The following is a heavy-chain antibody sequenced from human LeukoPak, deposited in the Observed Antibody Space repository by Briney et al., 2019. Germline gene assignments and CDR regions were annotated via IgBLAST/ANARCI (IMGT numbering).Heavy chain of an antibody. J-gene: IGHJ4*02. CDR1: GGSISSSSYY. CDR2: IYSSGST. V-gene: IGHV4-39*02. D-gene: IGHD3-22*01. Sequence: SSETLSLTCTASGGSISSSSYYWGWIRQPPGKGLEWIGSIYSSGSTYYNPSLKSRVTISVDTSKNQFSLKLSSVTAADTAVYYCAREPPWDYDSSGPRPDYWGQGTLVTVSS. CDR3: AREPPWDYDSSGPRPDY.